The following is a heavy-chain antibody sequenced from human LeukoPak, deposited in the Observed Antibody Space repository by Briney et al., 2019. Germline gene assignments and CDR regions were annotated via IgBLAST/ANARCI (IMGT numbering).Heavy chain of an antibody. V-gene: IGHV3-53*01. CDR1: GFTVSSNY. Sequence: GGSLRLSRAASGFTVSSNYMSWVRQAPGKGLEWVSVIYSGGTTYYADSVKGRFTISRDNFKNTLYLQMSSLRAEDTAVYYCAKDQRSSTWYRFWGQGTLVTVSA. CDR2: IYSGGTT. D-gene: IGHD6-13*01. J-gene: IGHJ4*02. CDR3: AKDQRSSTWYRF.